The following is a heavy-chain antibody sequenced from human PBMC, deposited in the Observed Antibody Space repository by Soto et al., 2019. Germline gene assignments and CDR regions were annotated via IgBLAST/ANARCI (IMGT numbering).Heavy chain of an antibody. CDR3: ARGHLPGGNTFYFDY. V-gene: IGHV4-59*01. J-gene: IGHJ4*02. CDR1: GGSISSYY. D-gene: IGHD2-15*01. CDR2: IYYSGST. Sequence: SETLSLTCTVSGGSISSYYWSWIRQPPGKGLEWIGYIYYSGSTSYNPSLKSRVTISVDTSKNQFSLKLSSVTAADTAVYYCARGHLPGGNTFYFDYWGQGALVTVSS.